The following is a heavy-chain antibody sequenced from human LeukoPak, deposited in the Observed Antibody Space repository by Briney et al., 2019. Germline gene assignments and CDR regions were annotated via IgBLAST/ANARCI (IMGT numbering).Heavy chain of an antibody. Sequence: SETLSLTCAVYGGSFSGYYLSWIRQPPGKGLYWNGEINHSGSTNYNPSLKSRVTISVDTSKNQFSLKLSSVTAADTAVYYCARWCMLLGTGYYFDYWGQGTLVTVSS. J-gene: IGHJ4*02. V-gene: IGHV4-34*01. CDR1: GGSFSGYY. CDR3: ARWCMLLGTGYYFDY. CDR2: INHSGST. D-gene: IGHD2-8*01.